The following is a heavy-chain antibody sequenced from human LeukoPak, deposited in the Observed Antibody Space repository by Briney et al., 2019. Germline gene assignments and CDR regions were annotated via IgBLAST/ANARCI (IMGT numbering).Heavy chain of an antibody. CDR1: GGTFSSYA. CDR3: ARGGRTLWSGYYTTHGYYYYMDV. CDR2: IIPIFGTA. V-gene: IGHV1-69*05. J-gene: IGHJ6*03. D-gene: IGHD3-3*01. Sequence: SVKVSCKASGGTFSSYAISWVRQAPGQGLEWMGGIIPIFGTANYAQKFQGRVTITTDESTSTAYMELSSLRSEDTAVYYCARGGRTLWSGYYTTHGYYYYMDVWGKGTTVTVSS.